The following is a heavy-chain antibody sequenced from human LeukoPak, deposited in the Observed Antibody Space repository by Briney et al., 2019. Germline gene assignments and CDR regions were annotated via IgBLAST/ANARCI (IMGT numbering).Heavy chain of an antibody. J-gene: IGHJ4*02. Sequence: PGGSLRLSCAASGFTFSSYAMSWVRQAPGKGLEWVSAISGSGGSTYYADSVKGRFTISRDNSKNTLYLQMNSLRAEDTAVYYCAKDPSYSSSWYGHDDYWGQGTLVTVSS. D-gene: IGHD6-13*01. CDR1: GFTFSSYA. CDR2: ISGSGGST. CDR3: AKDPSYSSSWYGHDDY. V-gene: IGHV3-23*01.